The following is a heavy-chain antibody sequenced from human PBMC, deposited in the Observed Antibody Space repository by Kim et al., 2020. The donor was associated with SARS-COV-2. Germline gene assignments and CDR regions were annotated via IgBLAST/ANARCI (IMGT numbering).Heavy chain of an antibody. D-gene: IGHD3-22*01. CDR1: GFTFSSYW. Sequence: GGSLRLSCAASGFTFSSYWMSWVRQAPGKGLEWVANIKQDGSEKYYVDSVKGRFTISRDNAKNSLYLQMNSLRAEDTAVYYCARGGRGYYYDSSGYLDYWGQGTLVTVSS. V-gene: IGHV3-7*01. J-gene: IGHJ4*02. CDR2: IKQDGSEK. CDR3: ARGGRGYYYDSSGYLDY.